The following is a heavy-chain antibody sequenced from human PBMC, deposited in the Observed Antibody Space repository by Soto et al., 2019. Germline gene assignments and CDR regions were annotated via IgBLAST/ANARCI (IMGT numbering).Heavy chain of an antibody. CDR1: GFSLANYP. CDR2: SSPRGDTI. Sequence: VQLVESGGGLVQPGGSLRLSCVASGFSLANYPMNWVRQTPGKGLEWISYSSPRGDTIYYADSVEGRFTMSRDNSKNTLYLQMDSLRAEDTAVYFCAKDVVARYDILTAYPYFDYWGQGTLVTVSS. V-gene: IGHV3-48*03. D-gene: IGHD3-9*01. CDR3: AKDVVARYDILTAYPYFDY. J-gene: IGHJ4*02.